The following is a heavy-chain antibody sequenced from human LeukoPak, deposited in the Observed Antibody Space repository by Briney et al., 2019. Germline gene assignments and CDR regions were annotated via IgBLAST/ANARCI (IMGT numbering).Heavy chain of an antibody. CDR3: AADATFGSGRFVS. D-gene: IGHD3-10*01. CDR2: INHSGST. J-gene: IGHJ4*02. Sequence: PSETLSLTCAVYGGSFSGYYWSWIRQPPGKGLEWIGEINHSGSTNYNPSLKSQVTISVDTSKNQFSLTLTSVSAADTALYYCAADATFGSGRFVSWGQGTLVTVSS. CDR1: GGSFSGYY. V-gene: IGHV4-34*01.